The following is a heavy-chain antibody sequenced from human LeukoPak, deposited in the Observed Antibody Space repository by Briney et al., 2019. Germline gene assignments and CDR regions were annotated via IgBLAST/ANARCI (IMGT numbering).Heavy chain of an antibody. CDR2: IYYRVTS. J-gene: IGHJ4*02. V-gene: IGHV4-59*01. D-gene: IGHD3-16*01. Sequence: SETLSLTCTVSGDSISTYYWSWIRQPPGKGLEWIGYIYYRVTSDYNPSLKSRVTMSVDMSTRQISLKLSSVTAADTAVYYCARESHRLYDYVWGSYESKHYWGQGTLVTVSS. CDR3: ARESHRLYDYVWGSYESKHY. CDR1: GDSISTYY.